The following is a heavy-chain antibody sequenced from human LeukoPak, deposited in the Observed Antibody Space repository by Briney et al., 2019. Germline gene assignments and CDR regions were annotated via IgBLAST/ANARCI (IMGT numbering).Heavy chain of an antibody. CDR3: AAWDYYGSGSYYNGVYFDY. CDR1: GFTFTSSA. D-gene: IGHD3-10*01. CDR2: IVVGSGNT. Sequence: SVKVSCKASGFTFTSSAMQWVRQARGQRLEWIGWIVVGSGNTNYAQKFQERVTITRDMSTSTAYMELSSLRSEDTAVYYCAAWDYYGSGSYYNGVYFDYWGQGTLVTVSS. V-gene: IGHV1-58*02. J-gene: IGHJ4*02.